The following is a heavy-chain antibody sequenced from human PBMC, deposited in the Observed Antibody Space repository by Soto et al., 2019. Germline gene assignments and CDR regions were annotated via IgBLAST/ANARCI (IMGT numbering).Heavy chain of an antibody. CDR1: GFTFSSYA. CDR2: ISYDGSNK. Sequence: GGSLRLSCAASGFTFSSYAMHWVRQAPGKGLEWVEVISYDGSNKYYADSVKGRFTISRDNSKNTLYLQMNSLRAEDTAVYYCASGLVLRFLEWLSTPLKSGMDVWGQGTTVTVSS. D-gene: IGHD3-3*01. CDR3: ASGLVLRFLEWLSTPLKSGMDV. J-gene: IGHJ6*02. V-gene: IGHV3-30-3*01.